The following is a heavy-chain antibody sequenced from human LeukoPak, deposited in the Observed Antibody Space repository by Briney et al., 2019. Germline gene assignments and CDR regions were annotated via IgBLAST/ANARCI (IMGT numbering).Heavy chain of an antibody. V-gene: IGHV4-39*07. J-gene: IGHJ4*02. Sequence: SETLSLTCVVSGGSIRTSSYYWAWIRQPPGKGLEWIMSMYYSGSIYYNSSLKSRVTISVDTSKNQFSLKLSSVTAADTAVYYCARVGATLDHDYWGQGTLVTVSS. CDR1: GGSIRTSSYY. D-gene: IGHD1-26*01. CDR3: ARVGATLDHDY. CDR2: MYYSGSI.